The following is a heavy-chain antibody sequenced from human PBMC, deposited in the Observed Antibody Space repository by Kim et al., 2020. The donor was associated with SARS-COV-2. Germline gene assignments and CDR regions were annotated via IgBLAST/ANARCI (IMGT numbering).Heavy chain of an antibody. D-gene: IGHD2-8*01. J-gene: IGHJ4*02. Sequence: SLKSRVTISVDTSKNQFSLKLSSVTAADTAVYYCATGYCTNGVCFNFDYWGQGTLVTVSS. CDR3: ATGYCTNGVCFNFDY. V-gene: IGHV4-59*01.